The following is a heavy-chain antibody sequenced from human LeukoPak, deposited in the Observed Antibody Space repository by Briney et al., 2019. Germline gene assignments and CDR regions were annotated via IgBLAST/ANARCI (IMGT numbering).Heavy chain of an antibody. D-gene: IGHD3-10*01. CDR3: AKDATITMVRGAINWFDP. CDR1: GFTFSSYG. V-gene: IGHV3-30*02. CDR2: IRYDGSNK. J-gene: IGHJ5*02. Sequence: GGSLRLSCAASGFTFSSYGMHWVRQAPGKGLEWVAFIRYDGSNKYYADSVKGRFTISRDNSKNTLYLQMNSLRAEDTAVYYCAKDATITMVRGAINWFDPWGQGTLVTVSS.